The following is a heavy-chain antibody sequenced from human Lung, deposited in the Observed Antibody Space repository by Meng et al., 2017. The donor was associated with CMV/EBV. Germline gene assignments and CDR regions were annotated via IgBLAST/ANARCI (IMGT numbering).Heavy chain of an antibody. CDR1: GFTFSIYW. D-gene: IGHD5-24*01. CDR3: ARDLGDGSNYYYFDF. J-gene: IGHJ4*01. CDR2: IKQDGSEK. Sequence: LSLTCAASGFTFSIYWMSWVRQAPGKGLEWVANIKQDGSEKYYVDSVEGRFTISRDNAKNSLYLQINSLRAEDAAIYYCARDLGDGSNYYYFDFWGHGTLVXVSS. V-gene: IGHV3-7*01.